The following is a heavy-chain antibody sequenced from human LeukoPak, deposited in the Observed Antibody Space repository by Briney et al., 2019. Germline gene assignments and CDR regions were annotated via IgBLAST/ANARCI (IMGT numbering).Heavy chain of an antibody. D-gene: IGHD2-15*01. CDR1: GYTFTSYY. CDR2: INPSGGST. V-gene: IGHV1-46*01. Sequence: ASVKVSCKASGYTFTSYYMHWVRQAPGQGLEWMGIINPSGGSTSYAQKFQGRVTMTRDTSTSTVYMELSSLRSEDTAVYYCARESGYCSGGSYYYYYYGMDVWGQGTTVTVSS. CDR3: ARESGYCSGGSYYYYYYGMDV. J-gene: IGHJ6*02.